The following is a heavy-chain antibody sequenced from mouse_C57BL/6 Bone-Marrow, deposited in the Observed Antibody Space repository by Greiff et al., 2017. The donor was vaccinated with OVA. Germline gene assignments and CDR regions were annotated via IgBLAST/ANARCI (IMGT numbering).Heavy chain of an antibody. CDR1: GYTFTSYG. Sequence: QVQLQQSGAELARPGASVKLSCKASGYTFTSYGISWVKQRTGQGLEWIGEIYPRSGNTYYTEKFKGKATLTADKSSSTAYMELRSLTSEDAAVYFCARGGIYYDYEEDFFAYWGQGTLVTVSA. CDR2: IYPRSGNT. V-gene: IGHV1-81*01. D-gene: IGHD2-4*01. J-gene: IGHJ3*01. CDR3: ARGGIYYDYEEDFFAY.